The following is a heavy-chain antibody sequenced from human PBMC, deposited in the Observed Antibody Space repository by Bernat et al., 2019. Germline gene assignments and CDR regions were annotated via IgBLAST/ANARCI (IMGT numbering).Heavy chain of an antibody. V-gene: IGHV1-2*06. CDR1: GYTFTGYY. J-gene: IGHJ6*03. CDR2: INPNSGGT. CDR3: ARWGLPGGTEAGGSYYMDV. D-gene: IGHD1-1*01. Sequence: QVQLVQSGAEVKKPGASVKVSCKASGYTFTGYYMHWVRQAPGQGLEWMGRINPNSGGTNYAQKFQGRVTMTRDTSISTAYMELSRLRSDDTAVYYCARWGLPGGTEAGGSYYMDVWGKGTTVTVSS.